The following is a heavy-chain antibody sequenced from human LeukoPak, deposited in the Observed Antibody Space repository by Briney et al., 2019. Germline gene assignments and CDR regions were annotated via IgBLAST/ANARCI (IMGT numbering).Heavy chain of an antibody. Sequence: PSETLSLTCAVYGGSFSGYYWSWIRQPPGKGLEWIGEINHSGSTNYNPSLKSRVTISVDTSKNQFSLKLSSVTAADTAVYYCARWHYYDSSGYAYYFDYWGQGTLVTVSS. J-gene: IGHJ4*02. D-gene: IGHD3-22*01. CDR3: ARWHYYDSSGYAYYFDY. V-gene: IGHV4-34*01. CDR1: GGSFSGYY. CDR2: INHSGST.